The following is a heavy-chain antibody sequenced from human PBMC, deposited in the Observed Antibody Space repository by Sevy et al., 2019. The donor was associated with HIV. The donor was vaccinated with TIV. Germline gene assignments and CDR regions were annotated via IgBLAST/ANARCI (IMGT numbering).Heavy chain of an antibody. J-gene: IGHJ5*02. Sequence: ASVKVSCKVSGYTLTELSMHSVRQAPGKGLEWMGGFDPEDGETVYAQKFQGRVTVTEDTSTDTAYMELSSLRSEDTAVYYCATNSRYFSGSTFYSAEGLFDPWGQGTLVTVSS. CDR2: FDPEDGET. D-gene: IGHD2-15*01. V-gene: IGHV1-24*01. CDR1: GYTLTELS. CDR3: ATNSRYFSGSTFYSAEGLFDP.